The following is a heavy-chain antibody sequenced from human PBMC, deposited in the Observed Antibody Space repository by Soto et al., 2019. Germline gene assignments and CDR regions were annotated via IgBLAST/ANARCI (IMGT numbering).Heavy chain of an antibody. CDR1: GFTFDDYA. J-gene: IGHJ3*02. CDR3: AKDWIAAAGTGAFDI. V-gene: IGHV3-9*01. CDR2: ISWNSGSI. Sequence: GGSLRLSCAASGFTFDDYAMHWVRQAPGKGLEWVSGISWNSGSIGYADSVKGRFTISRDNAKNSLYLQMNSLRAEDTALYYCAKDWIAAAGTGAFDIWGQGTMVTVSS. D-gene: IGHD6-13*01.